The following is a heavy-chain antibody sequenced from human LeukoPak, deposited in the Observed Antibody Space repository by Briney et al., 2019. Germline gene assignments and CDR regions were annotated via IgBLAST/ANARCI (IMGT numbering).Heavy chain of an antibody. CDR1: GFTFSSNG. Sequence: GGSLRLSCVASGFTFSSNGMHWVRQAPGKGLEWVSLIYSGGSTYYTDSVKGRFTISRDNSKNTLYLQMNSLRAEDTAVYYCARRAGDYSHPYDYWGQGILVTVSS. CDR3: ARRAGDYSHPYDY. D-gene: IGHD3-22*01. CDR2: IYSGGST. J-gene: IGHJ4*02. V-gene: IGHV3-53*01.